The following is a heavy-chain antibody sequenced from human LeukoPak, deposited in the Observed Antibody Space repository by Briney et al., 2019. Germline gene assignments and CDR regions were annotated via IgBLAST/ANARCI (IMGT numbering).Heavy chain of an antibody. D-gene: IGHD6-6*01. CDR3: ARDSSSSSYVYFDY. J-gene: IGHJ4*02. CDR2: ISRYTGNT. CDR1: GYTLTDYG. Sequence: GASVKVSCKASGYTLTDYGIIWVRQAPGQGLEWMGWISRYTGNTNYAQNLQGRVTMTTDTSTSTAYMELRSLRSDDTAVYYCARDSSSSSYVYFDYWGRGSLVTVSS. V-gene: IGHV1-18*01.